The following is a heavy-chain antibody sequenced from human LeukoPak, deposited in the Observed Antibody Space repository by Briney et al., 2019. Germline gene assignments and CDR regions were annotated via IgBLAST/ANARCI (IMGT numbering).Heavy chain of an antibody. V-gene: IGHV4-61*02. J-gene: IGHJ4*02. Sequence: SETQSLTCTVSGGSISSGSYYWSWIRQPAGKGLEWIGRIYTSGSTNYNPSLKSRVTISVDTSKNQFSLKLSSVTAADTAVYYCAREWFGEPDWGQGTLVTVSS. CDR2: IYTSGST. D-gene: IGHD3-10*01. CDR3: AREWFGEPD. CDR1: GGSISSGSYY.